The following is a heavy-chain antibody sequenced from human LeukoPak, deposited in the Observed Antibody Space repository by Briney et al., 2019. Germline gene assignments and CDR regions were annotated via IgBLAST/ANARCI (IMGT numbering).Heavy chain of an antibody. V-gene: IGHV3-7*02. Sequence: PGGSLRLSCAASGFTFSSIWMSWVRQAPGKGLEWVANIKHDGSETNYVDSVKGRFSISRDNAKNSLHPQMNSLRVEDTAVYYCAKNGGPHGMDVWGLGTTVTVSS. CDR1: GFTFSSIW. J-gene: IGHJ6*02. D-gene: IGHD3-16*01. CDR3: AKNGGPHGMDV. CDR2: IKHDGSET.